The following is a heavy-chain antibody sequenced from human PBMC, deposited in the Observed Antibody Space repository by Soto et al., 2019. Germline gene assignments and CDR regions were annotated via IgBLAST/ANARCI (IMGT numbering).Heavy chain of an antibody. D-gene: IGHD2-21*01. J-gene: IGHJ4*02. CDR2: ISDDGTNK. Sequence: PGGSLRLSCKGSGFTFSSFAIQWVRQAPGKGLEWVAAISDDGTNKYTADSVKGRFTISRDNSRNTVYLQVNSLGVEDTAVYYCARGGGGGLFEHWGQGVLVTVSS. CDR3: ARGGGGGLFEH. V-gene: IGHV3-30*04. CDR1: GFTFSSFA.